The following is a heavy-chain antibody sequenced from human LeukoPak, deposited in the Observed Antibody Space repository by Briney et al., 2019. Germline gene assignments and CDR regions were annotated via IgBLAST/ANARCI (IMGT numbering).Heavy chain of an antibody. V-gene: IGHV4-38-2*02. CDR3: ARQRDYSSSSLDY. J-gene: IGHJ4*02. CDR2: IYHTGST. D-gene: IGHD6-13*01. CDR1: DYSISSGYY. Sequence: SETLSLTCTVSDYSISSGYYWGWIRQPPGKGLEWIGIIYHTGSTYYNPSLKSRVTISVDTSKSQFSLKLSSVTAADTAVYYCARQRDYSSSSLDYWGQGTLVTVSS.